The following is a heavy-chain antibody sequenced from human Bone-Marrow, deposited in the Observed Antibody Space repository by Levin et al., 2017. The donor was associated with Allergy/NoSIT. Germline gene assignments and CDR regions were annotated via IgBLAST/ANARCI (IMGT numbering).Heavy chain of an antibody. CDR3: ASETSGYELAY. CDR2: LIPIFRTL. D-gene: IGHD5-12*01. V-gene: IGHV1-69*13. J-gene: IGHJ4*02. Sequence: AASVKVSCKASGGTFRTSAISWVRQAPGQGLEWMGNLIPIFRTLNYAQKFQGRVTITADESTSTAYMELSSLSSEDTAVYYCASETSGYELAYWGQGTLVTVSA. CDR1: GGTFRTSA.